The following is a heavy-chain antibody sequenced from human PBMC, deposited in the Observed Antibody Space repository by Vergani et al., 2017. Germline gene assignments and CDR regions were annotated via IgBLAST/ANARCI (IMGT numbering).Heavy chain of an antibody. J-gene: IGHJ4*02. CDR2: ISGPGLST. Sequence: EVHLLESGGGLVQSGGSLRLSCAASGFTFSNSAVSWVRQAPGRGLAWVSSISGPGLSTYYADSVKGRFSISRDNSKNTVFLQMHSLRAEDTAIYYCARKKYYXSKDYYQVEPFDYWGQGTLVTVSS. D-gene: IGHD3-22*01. CDR1: GFTFSNSA. V-gene: IGHV3-23*01. CDR3: ARKKYYXSKDYYQVEPFDY.